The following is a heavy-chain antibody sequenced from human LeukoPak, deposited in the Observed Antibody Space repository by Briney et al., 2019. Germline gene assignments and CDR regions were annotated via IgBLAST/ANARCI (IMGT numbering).Heavy chain of an antibody. D-gene: IGHD2-21*01. CDR2: INPNSGGR. CDR3: ARDRDSLAGWFDP. CDR1: GYTFTFYY. J-gene: IGHJ5*02. Sequence: ASVKVSCKASGYTFTFYYMHWVRQAPGQGLEWMGRINPNSGGRNYAQKFQERVTTTRDTSISTAYMELSRLRSDDTAVYYCARDRDSLAGWFDPWGQGTLVTVSS. V-gene: IGHV1-2*06.